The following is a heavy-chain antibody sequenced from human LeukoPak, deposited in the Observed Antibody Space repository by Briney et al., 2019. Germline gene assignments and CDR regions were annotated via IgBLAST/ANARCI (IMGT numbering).Heavy chain of an antibody. Sequence: KPSETLSLTCTVSGGSISSYYWSWIRQPPGKGLEWIGSIYYSGSTYYNPSLKSRVTISVDTSKNQFSLKLSSVTAADTAVYYCARHSYGSGSYNYWGQGTLVTVSS. V-gene: IGHV4-39*01. CDR1: GGSISSYY. D-gene: IGHD3-10*01. J-gene: IGHJ4*02. CDR2: IYYSGST. CDR3: ARHSYGSGSYNY.